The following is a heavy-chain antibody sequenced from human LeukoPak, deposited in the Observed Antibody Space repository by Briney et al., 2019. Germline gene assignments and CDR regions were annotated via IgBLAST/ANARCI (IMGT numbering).Heavy chain of an antibody. CDR2: IIPIFGTA. CDR3: AREEEAVAANWFDP. J-gene: IGHJ5*02. Sequence: SVKVSCKASGGTFSSYAISWVRQAPGQGLEWMGGIIPIFGTANYAQKFQGRVTITADESTSTAYMELSSLRSEDTAVYYCAREEEAVAANWFDPWGQGTLSPSPQ. V-gene: IGHV1-69*13. CDR1: GGTFSSYA. D-gene: IGHD6-19*01.